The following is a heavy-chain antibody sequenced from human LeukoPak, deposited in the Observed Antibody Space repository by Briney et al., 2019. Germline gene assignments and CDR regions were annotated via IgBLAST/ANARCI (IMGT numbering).Heavy chain of an antibody. V-gene: IGHV4-30-4*01. CDR3: ARGPVGASPAFDI. CDR1: RGSINTGNYY. D-gene: IGHD1-26*01. J-gene: IGHJ3*02. Sequence: PSQTLSLTCTVSRGSINTGNYYWSWIRQPPGKGLEWLGFIHYSGSTDYNPSLKSRVSISIDTSKNQFSLQLSSVTAADTAVYYCARGPVGASPAFDIWGQGTMVTVSS. CDR2: IHYSGST.